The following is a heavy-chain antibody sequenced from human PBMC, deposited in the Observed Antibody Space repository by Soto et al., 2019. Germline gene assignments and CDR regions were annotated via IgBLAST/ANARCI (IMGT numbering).Heavy chain of an antibody. CDR2: IYYSGST. D-gene: IGHD3-3*01. CDR1: GGSISSGGYY. CDR3: ARGRFLEWFHWFDP. V-gene: IGHV4-31*03. J-gene: IGHJ5*02. Sequence: SETLSLTCTVSGGSISSGGYYFICIRQHPGKGLEWIGYIYYSGSTYYNPSLKSRVTISVDTSKNQFSLKLSSVTAADTAVYYCARGRFLEWFHWFDPWGQGTLVTVSS.